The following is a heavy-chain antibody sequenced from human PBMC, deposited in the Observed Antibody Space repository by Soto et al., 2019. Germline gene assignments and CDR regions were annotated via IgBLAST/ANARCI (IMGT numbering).Heavy chain of an antibody. CDR3: ANPPPTMESTIYYYYGMDV. D-gene: IGHD1-26*01. J-gene: IGHJ6*02. CDR1: GFTFSNYA. V-gene: IGHV3-23*01. Sequence: EVQLLESGGGLVQPGGSLRLSCAASGFTFSNYAMTWVRQAPGKGLEWVSAISGSGGSTYYADSVKGRFTISRDNSKNTLYLQMDSLRAEDTAGYYCANPPPTMESTIYYYYGMDVWGQGTTVTVSS. CDR2: ISGSGGST.